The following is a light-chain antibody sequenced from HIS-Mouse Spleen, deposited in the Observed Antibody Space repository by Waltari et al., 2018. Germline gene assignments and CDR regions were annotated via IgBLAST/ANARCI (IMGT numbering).Light chain of an antibody. CDR1: SLRRYY. CDR3: NSRDSSGNQNWV. V-gene: IGLV3-19*01. Sequence: SSELTQDPAVSVALGQTVRITCQGDSLRRYYASWYQQKPGKAPVLVIYGKNNRPPGIPDRFSGSSSGNTASLTITGAQAEDEADYYCNSRDSSGNQNWVFGGGTKLTVL. CDR2: GKN. J-gene: IGLJ3*02.